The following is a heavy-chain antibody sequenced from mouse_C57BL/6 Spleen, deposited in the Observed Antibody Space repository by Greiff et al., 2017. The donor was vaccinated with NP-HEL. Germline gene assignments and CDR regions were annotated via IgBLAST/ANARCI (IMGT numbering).Heavy chain of an antibody. CDR3: AREDYSNLY. CDR1: GYSITSGYY. J-gene: IGHJ3*01. Sequence: EVKLEESGPGLVKPSQSLSLTCSVTGYSITSGYYWNWIRQFPGNKLEWMGYISYDGSNNYNPSLKNRISITRDTSKNKFFLKLNSVTTEDTATYYGAREDYSNLYWGQGTLVTVSA. D-gene: IGHD2-5*01. CDR2: ISYDGSN. V-gene: IGHV3-6*01.